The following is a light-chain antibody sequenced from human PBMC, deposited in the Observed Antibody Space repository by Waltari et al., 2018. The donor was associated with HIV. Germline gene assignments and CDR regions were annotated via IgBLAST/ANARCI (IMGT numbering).Light chain of an antibody. J-gene: IGLJ2*01. Sequence: QSALTQPASVSGSPGQSITISCTGTSSDVGGYNSVSWYQQHPGKAPKLMIYEVSNRPSGVSNRFSGSKSGNTAFLTISGLQAEDEADYYCSSYTSSSTVVFGGGTKLTVL. V-gene: IGLV2-14*01. CDR2: EVS. CDR3: SSYTSSSTVV. CDR1: SSDVGGYNS.